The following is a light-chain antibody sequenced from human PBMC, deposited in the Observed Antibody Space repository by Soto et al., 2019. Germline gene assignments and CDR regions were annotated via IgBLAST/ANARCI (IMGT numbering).Light chain of an antibody. J-gene: IGKJ4*01. CDR3: QQYDSYPFT. V-gene: IGKV1-5*03. Sequence: DIQMTQSPSTLSASEGDRVTITCRASQSINNWLAWYQQKPGKAPKLLISKASNLKSGVPSRFSGTGSGTEFTLPISSLQPDDFASYYCQQYDSYPFTFGGGTKVES. CDR2: KAS. CDR1: QSINNW.